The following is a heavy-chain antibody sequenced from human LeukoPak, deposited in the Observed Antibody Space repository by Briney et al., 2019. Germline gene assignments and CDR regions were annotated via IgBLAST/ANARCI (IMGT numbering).Heavy chain of an antibody. D-gene: IGHD2-15*01. J-gene: IGHJ1*01. CDR3: TRDGLGYCSGGSCGSAEYFQH. Sequence: GRSLRLSRTASGFPFGDYAMSWFRQAPGKGLEWVGFIRSKAYGGTTEYAASVKGRFTISRDDSKSIAYLQMNSLKTEDTAVYYCTRDGLGYCSGGSCGSAEYFQHWGQGTLVTVSS. CDR2: IRSKAYGGTT. CDR1: GFPFGDYA. V-gene: IGHV3-49*03.